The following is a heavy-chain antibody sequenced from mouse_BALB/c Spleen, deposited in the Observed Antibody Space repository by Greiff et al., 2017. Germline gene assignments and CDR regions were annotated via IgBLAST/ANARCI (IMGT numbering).Heavy chain of an antibody. CDR3: ARRHRVYAMDY. V-gene: IGHV1-9*01. CDR1: GYTFSSYW. CDR2: ILPGSGST. J-gene: IGHJ4*01. D-gene: IGHD3-1*01. Sequence: QVQLKQSGAELMKPGASVKISCKATGYTFSSYWIEWVKQRPGHGLEWIGEILPGSGSTNYNEKFKGKATFTADTSSNTAYMQLSSLTSEDSAVYYCARRHRVYAMDYWGQGTSVTVSS.